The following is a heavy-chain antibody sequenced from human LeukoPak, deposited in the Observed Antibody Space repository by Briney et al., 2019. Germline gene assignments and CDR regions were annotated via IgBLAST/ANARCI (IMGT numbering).Heavy chain of an antibody. Sequence: GGSLRLSCAASGFTFSSYAMSWVRQAPGKGLEWVSGISGTGGSTYYADSVKGRFTISRDNSKNTLYLKMNSLRAEDTAVYNCAKTGELLPGGIDYWGQGTLVTVSS. CDR3: AKTGELLPGGIDY. CDR2: ISGTGGST. V-gene: IGHV3-23*01. J-gene: IGHJ4*02. D-gene: IGHD3-10*01. CDR1: GFTFSSYA.